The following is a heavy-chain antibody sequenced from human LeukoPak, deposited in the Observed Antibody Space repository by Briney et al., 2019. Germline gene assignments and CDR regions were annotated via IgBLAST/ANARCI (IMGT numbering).Heavy chain of an antibody. CDR1: GFTFSSYA. Sequence: GGSLRLSCAASGFTFSSYAMHWVRQAPGKGLEWVTIISYDGSNKYYADSVKGRFTISRDNSKNKWYLQMNSLRTEDTAVYYGARGDKQLVFNRNKGGFDPWGQRALVTVSS. CDR2: ISYDGSNK. D-gene: IGHD6-13*01. V-gene: IGHV3-30*04. CDR3: ARGDKQLVFNRNKGGFDP. J-gene: IGHJ5*02.